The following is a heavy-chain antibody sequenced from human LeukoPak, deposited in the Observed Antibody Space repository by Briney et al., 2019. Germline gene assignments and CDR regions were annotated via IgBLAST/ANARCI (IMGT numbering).Heavy chain of an antibody. J-gene: IGHJ6*02. CDR1: GFSLSSYS. V-gene: IGHV3-21*01. CDR2: ITISSNFI. Sequence: GGSLRLSCAASGFSLSSYSMNWVRQAPGKGLEWVSSITISSNFIYYADSVKGRFSISRDNAKSSLFLQMNSLRAEDTAVYFCARDGHGDGFLTGYSYFGMDVWGQGTTVTVSS. D-gene: IGHD3-9*01. CDR3: ARDGHGDGFLTGYSYFGMDV.